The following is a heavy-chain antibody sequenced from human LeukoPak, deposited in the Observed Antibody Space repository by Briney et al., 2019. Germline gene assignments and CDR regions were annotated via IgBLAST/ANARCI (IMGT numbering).Heavy chain of an antibody. CDR2: VSAYNGNT. CDR1: GYTITSYG. CDR3: ARNRWELLAAAFDI. Sequence: GASVKVSCKASGYTITSYGISWVRQAPGQGLEWMGWVSAYNGNTNYAQKLQGRVTMTTDTSTSTAYMELSRLRSDDTAVYYCARNRWELLAAAFDIWGQGTMVTASS. D-gene: IGHD1-26*01. V-gene: IGHV1-18*01. J-gene: IGHJ3*02.